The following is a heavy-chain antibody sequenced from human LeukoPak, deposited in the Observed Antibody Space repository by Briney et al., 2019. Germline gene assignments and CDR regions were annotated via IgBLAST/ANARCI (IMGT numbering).Heavy chain of an antibody. Sequence: KPPGTLSLTCGVSGGSIDITNYWSWARQAPGKGLEWIGEISHSGTTNYNPALRSRVAMSLDRANNQFSLSLTSVTAADSAVYYCTRENRPFCPFAYWGQGVLVSVSS. CDR2: ISHSGTT. D-gene: IGHD2/OR15-2a*01. CDR1: GGSIDITNY. J-gene: IGHJ4*02. CDR3: TRENRPFCPFAY. V-gene: IGHV4-4*03.